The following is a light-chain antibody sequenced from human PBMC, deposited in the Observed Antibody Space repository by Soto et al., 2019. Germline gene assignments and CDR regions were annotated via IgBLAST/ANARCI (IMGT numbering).Light chain of an antibody. V-gene: IGKV3-20*01. Sequence: EIVLTQSPGTLSLSPGERATLSCRASQSVRSNYLAWYQQKPGQAPRLLIYGASSRASGIPDRFSGSGSGTDFPLTISRLEPEDFAVYYCQQNDGSPPYTFGPGTKLEIK. CDR1: QSVRSNY. J-gene: IGKJ2*01. CDR3: QQNDGSPPYT. CDR2: GAS.